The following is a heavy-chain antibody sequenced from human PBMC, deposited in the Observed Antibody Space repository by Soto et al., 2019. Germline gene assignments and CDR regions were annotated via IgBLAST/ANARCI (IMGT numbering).Heavy chain of an antibody. Sequence: GASVKVSCKASGYTFTGYYMHWVRQAPGQGLEWMGWINPNSGGTNYAQKFQGRVTMTRDTSISTAYMELSRLRSDDAAVYYCASVKYDYGSGSYRPFSYWGQGTLVTVSS. CDR3: ASVKYDYGSGSYRPFSY. J-gene: IGHJ4*02. V-gene: IGHV1-2*02. CDR2: INPNSGGT. D-gene: IGHD3-10*01. CDR1: GYTFTGYY.